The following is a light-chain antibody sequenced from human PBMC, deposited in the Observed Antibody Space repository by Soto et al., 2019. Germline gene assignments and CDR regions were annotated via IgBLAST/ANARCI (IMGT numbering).Light chain of an antibody. J-gene: IGKJ2*01. CDR3: QQYNTYPYT. Sequence: DIQMAQSPSTLSASVGDEVTITCRASQSITYWLAWYQQKPGKAPKLLIHKASTLQSGVPSRFSGGGSGTDFTLTISSLQPDDFATYYCQQYNTYPYTFGQGTKLEIK. CDR2: KAS. CDR1: QSITYW. V-gene: IGKV1-5*03.